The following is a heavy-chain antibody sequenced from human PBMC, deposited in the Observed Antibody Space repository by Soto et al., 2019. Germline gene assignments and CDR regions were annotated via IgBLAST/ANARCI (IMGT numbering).Heavy chain of an antibody. CDR3: ARVEAQWLVHWYFDL. V-gene: IGHV3-30-3*01. CDR1: GFTFSSYA. J-gene: IGHJ2*01. CDR2: ISYGGSDK. Sequence: QLVESGGDVFQPGRPLRLSCAASGFTFSSYAMHWVRQAPDKGLEWVAVISYGGSDKYYADSVKGRFTISRDNSKNTVFLQRASLRPEDTAVYYCARVEAQWLVHWYFDLWGRGTLVTVSS. D-gene: IGHD6-19*01.